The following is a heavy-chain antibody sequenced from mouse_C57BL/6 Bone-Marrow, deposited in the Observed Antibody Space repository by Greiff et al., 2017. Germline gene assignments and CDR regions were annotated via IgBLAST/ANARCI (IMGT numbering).Heavy chain of an antibody. V-gene: IGHV14-4*01. CDR1: GFNFKDDY. D-gene: IGHD1-1*01. Sequence: EVHLVESGAELVRPGASVKLSCTASGFNFKDDYMHWVKQRPEQGLEWIGWIDPENGDTEYASKFQGKATITADTSSNTAYLQLSSLTSEDTAVYYCTIYYYGAWFAYWGQGTLVTVSA. CDR3: TIYYYGAWFAY. CDR2: IDPENGDT. J-gene: IGHJ3*01.